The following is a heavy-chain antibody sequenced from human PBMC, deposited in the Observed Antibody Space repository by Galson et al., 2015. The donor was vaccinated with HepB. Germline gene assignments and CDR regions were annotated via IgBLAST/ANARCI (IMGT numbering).Heavy chain of an antibody. D-gene: IGHD3-3*01. V-gene: IGHV3-30*18. CDR3: AKDAHTTIFGVDYYYYGMDV. CDR1: GFTFSSYG. J-gene: IGHJ6*02. Sequence: SLRLSCAASGFTFSSYGMHWVRQAPGKGLEWVAVISYDGSNKYYADSVKGRFTISRDNSKNTLYLQMNSLRAEDTAVYYCAKDAHTTIFGVDYYYYGMDVWGQGTTATVSS. CDR2: ISYDGSNK.